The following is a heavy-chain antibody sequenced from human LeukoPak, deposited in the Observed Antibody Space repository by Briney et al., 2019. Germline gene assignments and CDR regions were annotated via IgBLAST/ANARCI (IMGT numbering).Heavy chain of an antibody. Sequence: GGSLRLSCVVSGFTFSSYAMTWVRQAPGKGLEWVSSISDSGDSTYYADSVKGRFTISRDNSKNSLCLQMSSLRAEDTALYYCAGGYYSGGSCYYYGMDVWGQGTTVTVSS. CDR1: GFTFSSYA. V-gene: IGHV3-23*01. D-gene: IGHD2-15*01. CDR3: AGGYYSGGSCYYYGMDV. J-gene: IGHJ6*02. CDR2: ISDSGDST.